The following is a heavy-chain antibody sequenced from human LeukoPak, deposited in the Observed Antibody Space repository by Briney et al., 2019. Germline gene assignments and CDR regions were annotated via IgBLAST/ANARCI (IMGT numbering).Heavy chain of an antibody. CDR2: ISSSSSYL. Sequence: GGSLRLSCAASGFTFSSYSMNWVRQAPGKGLEWVSSISSSSSYLYYADSVKGRFTISRDNAKNSLYLQMNSLRAEDTAVYYCARVPALLWFGEYQSYYYYYGMDVWGQGTTVTASS. D-gene: IGHD3-10*01. V-gene: IGHV3-21*01. CDR1: GFTFSSYS. J-gene: IGHJ6*02. CDR3: ARVPALLWFGEYQSYYYYYGMDV.